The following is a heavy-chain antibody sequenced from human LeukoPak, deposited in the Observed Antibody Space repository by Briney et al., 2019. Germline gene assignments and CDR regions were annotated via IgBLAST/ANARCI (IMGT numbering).Heavy chain of an antibody. CDR2: ISSSGSTI. Sequence: GGSLRLSCAASGFTFSNYWMHWIRQAPGKGLEWVSYISSSGSTIYYADSVKGRFTISRDNAKNSLYLQMNNLRAEDTAVYYCARKRVVAASWFDPWGQGTLVTVSS. CDR1: GFTFSNYW. D-gene: IGHD2-15*01. V-gene: IGHV3-11*04. J-gene: IGHJ5*02. CDR3: ARKRVVAASWFDP.